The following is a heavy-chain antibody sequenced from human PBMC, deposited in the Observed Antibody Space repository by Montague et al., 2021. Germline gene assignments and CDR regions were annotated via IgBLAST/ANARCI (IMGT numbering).Heavy chain of an antibody. Sequence: SQTLSLTCTVTGGSISEFYWSWTRQSPEKGLEWIGYIYDSGTTNYNPSLKSRVTISADTSMNQFSLNLRSVTAAGTAVYFCARRLGIRAPFDYWGQGTLVTVSS. D-gene: IGHD7-27*01. CDR2: IYDSGTT. V-gene: IGHV4-59*08. CDR3: ARRLGIRAPFDY. J-gene: IGHJ4*02. CDR1: GGSISEFY.